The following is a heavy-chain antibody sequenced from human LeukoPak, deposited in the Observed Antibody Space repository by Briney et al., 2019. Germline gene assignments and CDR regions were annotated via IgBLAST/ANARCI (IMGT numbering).Heavy chain of an antibody. CDR2: ISSSSSYI. CDR3: AREGYYYGSGSYEDY. CDR1: GFTFSSDS. J-gene: IGHJ4*02. D-gene: IGHD3-10*01. V-gene: IGHV3-21*01. Sequence: PGGSLRLSCAASGFTFSSDSMTSVREAPGKGLEWVSSISSSSSYIYYADSVKGRFTISRDNAKNSLYLQMNSLRAEDTAVYYCAREGYYYGSGSYEDYWGQGTLVTVSS.